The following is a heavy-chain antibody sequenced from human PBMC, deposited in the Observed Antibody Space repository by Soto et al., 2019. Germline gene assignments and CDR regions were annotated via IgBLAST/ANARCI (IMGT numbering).Heavy chain of an antibody. CDR2: IKDGGST. V-gene: IGHV4-34*01. D-gene: IGHD2-15*01. Sequence: QVQLQQWGAGLLKPSETLSLTCAVNGGSFTGYYWSWVRQPPGKGLEWIGEIKDGGSTNYSPSLRSRVPISADTSKKQFSLKVTSVTAADPAVYYCARGQEGVVATHWDQGTLVTVSS. CDR3: ARGQEGVVATH. CDR1: GGSFTGYY. J-gene: IGHJ4*02.